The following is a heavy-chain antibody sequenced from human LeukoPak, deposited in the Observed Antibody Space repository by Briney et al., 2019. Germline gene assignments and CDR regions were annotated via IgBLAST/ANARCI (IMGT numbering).Heavy chain of an antibody. CDR3: ARAGINYYYNGMDV. J-gene: IGHJ6*02. Sequence: SVKVSCKASGGTFNTYAFSWVRQASGQGLEWMGRIIPMLGIPNYAQKFQGRVTITADKSTRTAYMELSSLRSEDTAVYYCARAGINYYYNGMDVWGQGTTVIVSS. CDR2: IIPMLGIP. D-gene: IGHD1-1*01. V-gene: IGHV1-69*04. CDR1: GGTFNTYA.